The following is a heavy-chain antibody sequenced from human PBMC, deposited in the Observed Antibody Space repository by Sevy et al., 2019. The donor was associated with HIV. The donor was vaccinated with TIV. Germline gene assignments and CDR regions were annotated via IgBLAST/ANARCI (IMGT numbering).Heavy chain of an antibody. CDR2: ISSSSSTI. D-gene: IGHD6-13*01. V-gene: IGHV3-48*02. CDR1: GFTFSSHS. CDR3: ARVSSYSSSWYILHDYGMDV. Sequence: GGSLRLSCAASGFTFSSHSMNWVRQAPGKGLEWVSYISSSSSTIYYADSVKGRFTISRDNAKNSLYLQMNSLRDEDTAVYYCARVSSYSSSWYILHDYGMDVWGQGTTVTVSS. J-gene: IGHJ6*02.